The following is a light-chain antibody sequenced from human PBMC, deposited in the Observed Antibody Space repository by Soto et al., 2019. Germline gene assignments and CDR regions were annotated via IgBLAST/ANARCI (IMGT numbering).Light chain of an antibody. Sequence: DIQMTQSPSSLSATVGDRVTITFRASQTIGNYLNWYQQKPGKAPKLLIYGTSTLQSGVPSGFSGSGSGTDFTLTISSLEPEDFAVYYCQQRSDWPTFGGGTKVDIK. CDR3: QQRSDWPT. CDR1: QTIGNY. CDR2: GTS. V-gene: IGKV1-39*01. J-gene: IGKJ4*01.